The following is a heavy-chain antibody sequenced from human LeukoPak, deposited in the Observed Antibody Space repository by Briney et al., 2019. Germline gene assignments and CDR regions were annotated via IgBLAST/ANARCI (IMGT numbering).Heavy chain of an antibody. CDR3: ARSGDSSAD. Sequence: AASVKVSFKASGYTFTSYAMNWVRQASGQGLEWMGWINTNTGNPTYAQGFTGRFVFSLDTSVSTAYLQISSLKAEDTAVYYCARSGDSSADWGQGTLVTVSS. CDR1: GYTFTSYA. J-gene: IGHJ4*02. V-gene: IGHV7-4-1*02. D-gene: IGHD6-25*01. CDR2: INTNTGNP.